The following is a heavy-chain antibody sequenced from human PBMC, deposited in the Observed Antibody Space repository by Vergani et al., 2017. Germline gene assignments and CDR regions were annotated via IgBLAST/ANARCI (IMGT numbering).Heavy chain of an antibody. CDR2: IYYSGST. CDR3: ASGRRSSWFFDY. D-gene: IGHD6-13*01. V-gene: IGHV4-59*01. Sequence: QVQLQESGPGLVKPSETLSLTCTVSGGSISSYYWSWIRQPPGKGLGWIGYIYYSGSTNYNPSLKSRVTISVDPSKNQFSLELSSVTAADTAVYYCASGRRSSWFFDYWGQGTLVTVSS. CDR1: GGSISSYY. J-gene: IGHJ4*02.